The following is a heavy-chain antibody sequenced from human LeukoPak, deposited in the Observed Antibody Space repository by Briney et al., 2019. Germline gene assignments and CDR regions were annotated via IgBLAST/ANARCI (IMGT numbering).Heavy chain of an antibody. J-gene: IGHJ5*02. Sequence: ASVKVSCKASGYTFTSYYMHWVRQAPGQGLEWMGIINPSGGSTSYAQKFQGRVTMTRDTSTSTVYMELSSLRSEDTAVYYCARGVLLWFGDSYNWFDPWGQGTLVTVSS. CDR3: ARGVLLWFGDSYNWFDP. D-gene: IGHD3-10*01. CDR1: GYTFTSYY. CDR2: INPSGGST. V-gene: IGHV1-46*01.